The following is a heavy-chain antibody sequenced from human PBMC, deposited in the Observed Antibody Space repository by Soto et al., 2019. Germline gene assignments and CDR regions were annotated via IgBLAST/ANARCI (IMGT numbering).Heavy chain of an antibody. V-gene: IGHV1-3*01. CDR3: ASTTGTYALEM. J-gene: IGHJ4*02. D-gene: IGHD1-1*01. CDR2: INADDDGT. CDR1: GYNSISYA. Sequence: QVQVVQSGAEVKEPGASVKVSCKASGYNSISYAIHWVRQAPGQRLEWMGWINADDDGTKYSQRLQGRITITRDPSAGAIYMELSSLTSEDSAVYYCASTTGTYALEMWGQGTPVTVSS.